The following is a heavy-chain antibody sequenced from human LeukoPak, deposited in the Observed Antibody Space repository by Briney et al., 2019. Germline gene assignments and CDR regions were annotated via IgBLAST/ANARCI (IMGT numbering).Heavy chain of an antibody. J-gene: IGHJ4*02. CDR3: VSGGDSGY. Sequence: GGSLRLSCAASRFTFSTNWMGWVRQAPGKGLEWVASITPAGSQKYYANSMKGRFTISRDNAKNSLFLQMNSLRADDTGVYFCVSGGDSGYWGQGTLVTVSS. D-gene: IGHD2-21*02. CDR1: RFTFSTNW. V-gene: IGHV3-7*03. CDR2: ITPAGSQK.